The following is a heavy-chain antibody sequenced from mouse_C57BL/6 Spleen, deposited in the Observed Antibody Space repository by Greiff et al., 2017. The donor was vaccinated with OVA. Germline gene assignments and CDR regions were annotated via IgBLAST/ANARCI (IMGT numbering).Heavy chain of an antibody. CDR3: ARDPDSSYAMDY. CDR1: GYAFSSSW. V-gene: IGHV1-82*01. D-gene: IGHD2-12*01. CDR2: IYPGDGDT. J-gene: IGHJ4*01. Sequence: QVQLQQSGPELVKPGASVKISCKASGYAFSSSWMNWVKQRPGKGLEWIGRIYPGDGDTNYNGKVKGKATLTADKSYSTAYMQIISLTSEDSAVYFCARDPDSSYAMDYWGQGTSVTVSS.